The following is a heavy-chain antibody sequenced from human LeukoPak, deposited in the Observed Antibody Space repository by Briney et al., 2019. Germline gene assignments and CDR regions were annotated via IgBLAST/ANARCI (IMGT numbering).Heavy chain of an antibody. D-gene: IGHD3-10*01. Sequence: PGRSLRLSCAASGFTFSSYAMHWVRQAPGKGLEWVAVISYDGSNKYYADSVKGRFTISGDNSKNTLYLQMNSLRAEDTAVYYCARVLNVLLWFGELFPDYWGQGTLVTVSS. J-gene: IGHJ4*02. V-gene: IGHV3-30*04. CDR2: ISYDGSNK. CDR3: ARVLNVLLWFGELFPDY. CDR1: GFTFSSYA.